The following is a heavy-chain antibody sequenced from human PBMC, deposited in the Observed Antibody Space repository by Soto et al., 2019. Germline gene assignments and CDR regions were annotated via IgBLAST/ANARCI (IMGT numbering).Heavy chain of an antibody. CDR2: IYYSGST. CDR3: ARGGATWFRPYYYGMDV. D-gene: IGHD3-10*01. CDR1: GGSISSYY. J-gene: IGHJ6*02. V-gene: IGHV4-59*01. Sequence: PSETLSLTCTVSGGSISSYYWSWIRQPPGKGLEWIGYIYYSGSTNYNPSLKSRVTISVDTSKNQFSLKLSSVTAADTAVHYCARGGATWFRPYYYGMDVRGQGTKVTVSS.